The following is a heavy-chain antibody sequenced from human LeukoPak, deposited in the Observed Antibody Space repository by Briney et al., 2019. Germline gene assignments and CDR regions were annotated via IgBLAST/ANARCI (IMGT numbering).Heavy chain of an antibody. CDR1: GFTFSNAW. J-gene: IGHJ4*02. D-gene: IGHD2-21*02. V-gene: IGHV3-15*01. CDR2: IKSKTDGETT. CDR3: TTDRVAYCGGDCYKTIDY. Sequence: PGGSLRLSCAASGFTFSNAWTSWVRQAPGKGLEWVGRIKSKTDGETTDYAAPVKGRFTISRDDSKNTLYLQMNSLKTEDTAVYYCTTDRVAYCGGDCYKTIDYWGQGTLVTVSS.